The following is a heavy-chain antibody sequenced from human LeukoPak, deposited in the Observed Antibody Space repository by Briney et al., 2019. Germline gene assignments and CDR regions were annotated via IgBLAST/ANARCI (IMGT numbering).Heavy chain of an antibody. J-gene: IGHJ5*02. Sequence: SETLSLNCTVSGGSISSYYWSWIRQPTGKGLEWIGYIYYSGSTKYNPSLKSRVTISVDTSKNQFSLKLSSVTAADTAVYYCARGGRSNWFDPWGQGTLVTVSS. CDR2: IYYSGST. V-gene: IGHV4-59*01. CDR1: GGSISSYY. CDR3: ARGGRSNWFDP. D-gene: IGHD3-16*01.